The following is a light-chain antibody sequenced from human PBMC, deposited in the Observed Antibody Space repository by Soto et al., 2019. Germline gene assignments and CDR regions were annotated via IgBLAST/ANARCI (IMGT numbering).Light chain of an antibody. Sequence: QSVLTQPPSASGSPGQSVTISCTGTNSDVGAYNYASWYQQHPGKAPKLMISEVSKRPSGVPDRFSGSKSGNTASLTVSGLQAEDEADYYCSSYAGTNHPYVFGTGTKVTVL. V-gene: IGLV2-8*01. J-gene: IGLJ1*01. CDR2: EVS. CDR3: SSYAGTNHPYV. CDR1: NSDVGAYNY.